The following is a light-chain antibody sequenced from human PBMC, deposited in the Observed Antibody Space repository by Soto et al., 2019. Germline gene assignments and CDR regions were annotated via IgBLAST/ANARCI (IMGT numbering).Light chain of an antibody. CDR2: EVS. CDR1: SSDVGGYNY. V-gene: IGLV2-14*01. J-gene: IGLJ1*01. CDR3: SSYTSSSTYV. Sequence: QPVLTQPASVSGSPGQSIAISCTGTSSDVGGYNYVSWYQQHPGKAPKLMISEVSKRPSGVSNRFSGSKSGNTASLTISGLQAEDDADYYCSSYTSSSTYVFGTGTKLTVL.